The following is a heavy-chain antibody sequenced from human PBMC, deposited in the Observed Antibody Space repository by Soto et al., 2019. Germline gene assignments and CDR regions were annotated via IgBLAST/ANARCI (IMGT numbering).Heavy chain of an antibody. Sequence: EVQLLESGGGLVQPGGSLRLSCAASGFTFSSYAMSWVRQAPGKGLEWVSAISGSGGDTYYADSVKGRFTIPRDNSKNTVYLQMNSLRAEDTAVHYCAKLTRDSTSSWLFDYWGQGTLVTVSS. D-gene: IGHD6-6*01. CDR3: AKLTRDSTSSWLFDY. CDR1: GFTFSSYA. CDR2: ISGSGGDT. J-gene: IGHJ4*02. V-gene: IGHV3-23*01.